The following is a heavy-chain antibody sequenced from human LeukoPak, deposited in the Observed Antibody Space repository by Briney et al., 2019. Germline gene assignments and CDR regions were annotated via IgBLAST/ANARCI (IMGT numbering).Heavy chain of an antibody. V-gene: IGHV5-51*01. CDR3: ARRAYCGGDCYLDY. Sequence: EESLKISCKGSGYSFSSYWIGWVRQMPGKGLEWMGMIYPGDSDTRYSPSFQGQVTISADKSISTAYLQWSSLKASDTAMYYCARRAYCGGDCYLDYWGQGTLVTVSS. J-gene: IGHJ4*02. D-gene: IGHD2-21*02. CDR2: IYPGDSDT. CDR1: GYSFSSYW.